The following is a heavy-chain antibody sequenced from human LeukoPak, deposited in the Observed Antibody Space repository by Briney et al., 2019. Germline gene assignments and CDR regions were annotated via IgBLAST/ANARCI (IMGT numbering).Heavy chain of an antibody. V-gene: IGHV3-30*03. CDR1: GFTFSSYG. D-gene: IGHD3-10*01. Sequence: GGSLRLSCAASGFTFSSYGMHWVRQAPGKGLEWVAVISYDGSNKYYADSVKGRFTISRDNSKNTLYLQMNSLRAEDTAVYYCAAGSYYNSFDYWGQGTLVTVSS. CDR2: ISYDGSNK. J-gene: IGHJ4*02. CDR3: AAGSYYNSFDY.